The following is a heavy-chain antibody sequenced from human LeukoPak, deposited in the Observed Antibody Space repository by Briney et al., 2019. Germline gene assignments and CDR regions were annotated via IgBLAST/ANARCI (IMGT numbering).Heavy chain of an antibody. J-gene: IGHJ4*02. CDR3: ATVPDAEEQDLGTPPYYFDY. V-gene: IGHV4-4*02. D-gene: IGHD4-23*01. CDR2: INHSGST. Sequence: PSGTLSLTCAVSGGSISSSNWWSWIRQPPGKGLEWIGEINHSGSTNYNPSLKSRVNISVDTSKNQFSLKLSSVTAADTAVYYCATVPDAEEQDLGTPPYYFDYWGQGTLVTVSS. CDR1: GGSISSSNW.